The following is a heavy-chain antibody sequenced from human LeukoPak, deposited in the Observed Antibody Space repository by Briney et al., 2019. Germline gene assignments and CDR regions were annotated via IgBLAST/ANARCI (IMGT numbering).Heavy chain of an antibody. V-gene: IGHV3-33*01. J-gene: IGHJ4*02. Sequence: PGGSLRLPCAASGFSFRSFGMHWVRQAPGKGLEWVTGVLHDGSYKYYADSVKGRFTISTDNSKNTLYLQMNSLRVEDTAVYYCARDKGTYYFDYWGQGTLVTVSS. CDR3: ARDKGTYYFDY. CDR2: VLHDGSYK. D-gene: IGHD3/OR15-3a*01. CDR1: GFSFRSFG.